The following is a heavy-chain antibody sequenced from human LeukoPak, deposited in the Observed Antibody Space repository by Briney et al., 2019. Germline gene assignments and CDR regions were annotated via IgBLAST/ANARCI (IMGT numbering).Heavy chain of an antibody. V-gene: IGHV3-53*01. Sequence: GGSLRLSCAASGFTVSSNYMSWVRQAPGKGLEWVSVIYSGGSTYYADSVKGRFTISRDNSKNTLYLQMNSLRAEDTAVYYCAKSIAVAAEYYFDYWGQGTLVTVSS. CDR3: AKSIAVAAEYYFDY. CDR2: IYSGGST. CDR1: GFTVSSNY. J-gene: IGHJ4*02. D-gene: IGHD6-19*01.